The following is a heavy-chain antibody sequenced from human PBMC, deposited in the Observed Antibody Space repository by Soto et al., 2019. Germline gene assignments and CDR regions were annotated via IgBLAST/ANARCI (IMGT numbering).Heavy chain of an antibody. J-gene: IGHJ4*02. CDR3: ARSRARDQVLFSGGDYFDY. CDR1: GYTFTSYD. CDR2: MNPNSGNT. D-gene: IGHD2-2*01. V-gene: IGHV1-8*01. Sequence: ASVKVSCKASGYTFTSYDINWVRQATGQGLEWMGWMNPNSGNTGYAQKFQGRVTMTRNTSISTAYMELNSLRSEDTAVYYCARSRARDQVLFSGGDYFDYWGQGALVTVSS.